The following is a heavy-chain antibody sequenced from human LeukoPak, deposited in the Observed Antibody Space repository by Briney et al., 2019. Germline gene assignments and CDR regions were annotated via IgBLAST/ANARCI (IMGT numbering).Heavy chain of an antibody. V-gene: IGHV3-7*03. CDR2: IKQGGSEK. J-gene: IGHJ4*02. CDR1: GFTFSSYW. CDR3: AKGRNYYDSSGYYY. D-gene: IGHD3-22*01. Sequence: PGGSLRLSCAASGFTFSSYWMSWVRQAPGKGLEWVASIKQGGSEKYYVDSVKGRFTISRDNAKNSLYLQMNSLRAEDTALYYCAKGRNYYDSSGYYYWGQGTLVTVSS.